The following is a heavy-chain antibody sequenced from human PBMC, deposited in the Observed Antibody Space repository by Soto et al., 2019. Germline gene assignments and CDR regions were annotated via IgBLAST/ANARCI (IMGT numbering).Heavy chain of an antibody. Sequence: ASVKVSCKASGYPFTTYHLHWVRQAPGQGLEWMGIVYVTGTGTRSAQKFQGRLTMTRDRSTSTVYMELSSLRSEDTAVYYCARPEGYGSGGYYFDSWGQGTLVTVSS. CDR3: ARPEGYGSGGYYFDS. J-gene: IGHJ4*02. CDR1: GYPFTTYH. V-gene: IGHV1-46*01. D-gene: IGHD3-10*01. CDR2: VYVTGTGT.